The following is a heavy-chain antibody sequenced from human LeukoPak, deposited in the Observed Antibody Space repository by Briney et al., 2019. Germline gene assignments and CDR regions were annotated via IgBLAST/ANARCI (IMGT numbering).Heavy chain of an antibody. V-gene: IGHV3-66*02. Sequence: GGTLRLSCAASGFTVSSNYMSWVRQAPGKGLEWVSDIYSGGSTYYAASVKGRFTISRDNSKNTLYLQMNSLRAEDTAVYYCARDPGRDGYTQFDYWGQGTLVTVSS. CDR3: ARDPGRDGYTQFDY. CDR2: IYSGGST. D-gene: IGHD5-24*01. J-gene: IGHJ4*02. CDR1: GFTVSSNY.